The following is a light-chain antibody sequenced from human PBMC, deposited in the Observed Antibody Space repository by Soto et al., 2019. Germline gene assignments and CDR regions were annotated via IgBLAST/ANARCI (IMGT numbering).Light chain of an antibody. CDR1: QSINTW. CDR3: QHYNSYSEA. CDR2: KAS. V-gene: IGKV1-5*03. Sequence: DIQMTQSPSTLSASVGDRVTITCRASQSINTWLAWYQQKPGKAPKLLIYKASTLKSGVPSRFSGSGSGTEFTLTISSLQPDDFATYYCQHYNSYSEAFGRGTKVDI. J-gene: IGKJ1*01.